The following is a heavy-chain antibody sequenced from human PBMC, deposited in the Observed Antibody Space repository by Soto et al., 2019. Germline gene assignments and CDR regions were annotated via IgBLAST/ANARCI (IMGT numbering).Heavy chain of an antibody. CDR2: VTYSGST. V-gene: IGHV4-34*01. J-gene: IGHJ4*02. CDR3: ARGLPANY. CDR1: GESVRDYF. Sequence: QVQLQQWGAGLLKPSETLSLTCAVFGESVRDYFWGWIRQPPGKGLELIGEVTYSGSTNYNPSLKSRVTMSVATPATRFSLQLRSVTAADAAVYYCARGLPANYWGQGTLVTVSS.